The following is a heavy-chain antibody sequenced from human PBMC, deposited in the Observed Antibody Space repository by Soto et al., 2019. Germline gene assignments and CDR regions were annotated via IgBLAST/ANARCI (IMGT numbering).Heavy chain of an antibody. D-gene: IGHD2-21*02. CDR3: ARGSIVVVTTGPTMLFDI. CDR2: IYYSGST. Sequence: QVQLQESGPGLVKPSQTLSLTCTVSGGSISSGGYYWSWIRQHPGKGLEWIGYIYYSGSTYYNPSLQSRVTITVDTSKNQFSLKLSSVTAADTAVYYCARGSIVVVTTGPTMLFDIWGQGTMVTVSS. CDR1: GGSISSGGYY. V-gene: IGHV4-31*03. J-gene: IGHJ3*02.